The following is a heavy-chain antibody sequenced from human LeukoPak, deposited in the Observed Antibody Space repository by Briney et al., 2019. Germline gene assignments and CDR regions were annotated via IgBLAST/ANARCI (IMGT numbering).Heavy chain of an antibody. CDR2: INNDGSTT. D-gene: IGHD2-2*03. CDR3: KSGYCSSTSCPNNDY. V-gene: IGHV3-74*01. CDR1: GFTSSNYW. Sequence: PGGSLRLSCAASGFTSSNYWMHWVRQTPGKGLVWVSRINNDGSTTSYANSVKGRFTISRDNAKNTLYLQMNSLRAEDTAVYYCKSGYCSSTSCPNNDYWGQGTLVTVSS. J-gene: IGHJ4*02.